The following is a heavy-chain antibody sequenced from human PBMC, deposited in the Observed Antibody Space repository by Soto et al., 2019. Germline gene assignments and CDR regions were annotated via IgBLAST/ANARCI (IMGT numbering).Heavy chain of an antibody. CDR1: GGTFSNYP. CDR2: IIPIFGTV. Sequence: QVQLVQSGAEVKKPGSSVKVSCKASGGTFSNYPISWVRQAPGQGLEWMGGIIPIFGTVNYAQKFQGRVTTTADESTSTAYMELRSLRSEDTAVYYCARGNHRWLQLWYFDLWGRGTLVTVSS. V-gene: IGHV1-69*12. CDR3: ARGNHRWLQLWYFDL. D-gene: IGHD5-12*01. J-gene: IGHJ2*01.